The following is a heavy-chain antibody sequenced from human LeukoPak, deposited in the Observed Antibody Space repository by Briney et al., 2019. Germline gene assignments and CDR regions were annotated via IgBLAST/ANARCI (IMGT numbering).Heavy chain of an antibody. D-gene: IGHD2-8*02. CDR3: ARDRRYFDTGGLGGPDY. CDR1: GFTFSDYH. V-gene: IGHV3-11*01. CDR2: ISSSGGII. J-gene: IGHJ4*02. Sequence: GGSLRLSCATFGFTFSDYHMNWVRQAPGKGLEWVSYISSSGGIIYYADSVKGRFTISRDNTKNSLYLQMNSLRAEDTAVYYCARDRRYFDTGGLGGPDYWGQGTLVTVSS.